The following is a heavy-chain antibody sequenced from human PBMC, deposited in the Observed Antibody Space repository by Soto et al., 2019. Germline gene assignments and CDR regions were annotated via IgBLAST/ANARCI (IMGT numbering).Heavy chain of an antibody. D-gene: IGHD3-3*01. J-gene: IGHJ6*02. V-gene: IGHV5-10-1*01. Sequence: GESLKISCKGSGYSFTSYWISWVRQMPGKGLEWMGRIDPSDSYTNHSPSFQGHVTISADKSISTAYLQWSSLKASDTAMYYCARRPNLEWPNYYYYGMDVWGQGTTVTVSS. CDR2: IDPSDSYT. CDR1: GYSFTSYW. CDR3: ARRPNLEWPNYYYYGMDV.